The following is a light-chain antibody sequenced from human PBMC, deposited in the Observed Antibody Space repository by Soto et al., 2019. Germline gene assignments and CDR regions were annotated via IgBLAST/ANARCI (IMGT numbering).Light chain of an antibody. CDR3: QESYSTPRWT. CDR1: QSISSG. V-gene: IGKV1-39*01. Sequence: EIPMTQSASNLGAFVGDRVTIXCRASQSISSGLDWYQQRAGEAPKRLIFAASTLQSGVQSRLSGSGSGTDSTLNISSLQPEEFATYYCQESYSTPRWTFGQGTKVDIK. CDR2: AAS. J-gene: IGKJ1*01.